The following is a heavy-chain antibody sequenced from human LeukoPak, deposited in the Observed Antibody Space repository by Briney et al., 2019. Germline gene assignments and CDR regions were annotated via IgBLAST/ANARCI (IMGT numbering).Heavy chain of an antibody. J-gene: IGHJ4*02. D-gene: IGHD6-13*01. Sequence: SVKVSCKASGGTFSSYAISWVRQAPGQGLEWMGGIIPIFGTANYAQKFQGRVTITADKSTSTAYMELSSLRSEDTAVYYCASCIAAAGNFDYWGQGTLVTVSS. CDR3: ASCIAAAGNFDY. V-gene: IGHV1-69*06. CDR1: GGTFSSYA. CDR2: IIPIFGTA.